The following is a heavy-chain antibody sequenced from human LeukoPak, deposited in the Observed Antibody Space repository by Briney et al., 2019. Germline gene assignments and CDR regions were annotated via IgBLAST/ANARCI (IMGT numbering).Heavy chain of an antibody. Sequence: SGGSLRLSCAASGFTFNSYSMHWVRQAPGKGLEWVTAISDDETYKFYADSVKGRFTISRDNSKNTLYLQMNSLRAEDTAVYYCAKDGSGSQAYYFDYWGQGTLVTVSS. CDR2: ISDDETYK. D-gene: IGHD1-26*01. CDR1: GFTFNSYS. V-gene: IGHV3-30-3*01. CDR3: AKDGSGSQAYYFDY. J-gene: IGHJ4*02.